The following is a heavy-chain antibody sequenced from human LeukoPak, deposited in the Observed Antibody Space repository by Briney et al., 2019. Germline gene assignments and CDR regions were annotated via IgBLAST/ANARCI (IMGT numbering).Heavy chain of an antibody. Sequence: ASVKVSCKASGYTFTSYDINWVRQATGQGLEWMGWMNPHSGNTGYAQKFQGRVTMTRDTSTSTAYMELSSLRSEDTAVYYCARAIPYDSSVSDAFDIWGQGTMVAVSS. CDR2: MNPHSGNT. D-gene: IGHD3-22*01. CDR1: GYTFTSYD. J-gene: IGHJ3*02. CDR3: ARAIPYDSSVSDAFDI. V-gene: IGHV1-8*02.